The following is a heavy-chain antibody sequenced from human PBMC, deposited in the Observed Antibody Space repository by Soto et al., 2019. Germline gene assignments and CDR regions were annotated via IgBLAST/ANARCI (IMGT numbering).Heavy chain of an antibody. CDR3: ARWDRRVARFDY. J-gene: IGHJ4*02. Sequence: SETLSLTCTVSGGSISSSSYYWGWIRQPPGKGLEWIGSIYYSGSTYYNPSLKSRVTISVDTSKNQFSLKLSSVTAADTAVYYCARWDRRVARFDYWGQGTLVTVSS. CDR1: GGSISSSSYY. CDR2: IYYSGST. D-gene: IGHD2-15*01. V-gene: IGHV4-39*01.